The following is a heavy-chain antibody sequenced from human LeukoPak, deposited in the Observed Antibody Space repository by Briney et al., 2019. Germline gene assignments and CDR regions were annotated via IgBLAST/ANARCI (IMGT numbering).Heavy chain of an antibody. V-gene: IGHV3-74*01. D-gene: IGHD1-26*01. J-gene: IGHJ4*02. CDR2: INIDGTTT. CDR3: VESMGVNDN. CDR1: GFTFSRSW. Sequence: GGSLRLSCAASGFTFSRSWMHWVRQGPGKGLMWVSRINIDGTTTDYADPVKGRFTISRDDAKNTLYLQMNSLTVEDTAVYYCVESMGVNDNWGQGTLVTVSS.